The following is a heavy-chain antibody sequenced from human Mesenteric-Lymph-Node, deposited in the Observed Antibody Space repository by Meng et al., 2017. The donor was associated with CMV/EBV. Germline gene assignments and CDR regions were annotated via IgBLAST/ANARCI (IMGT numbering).Heavy chain of an antibody. D-gene: IGHD3-10*01. V-gene: IGHV3-69-1*01. CDR2: ISSSRTI. Sequence: GESLKISCAASGFTFSDYYMNWVRQAPGKGLEWVSSISSSRTIYYADSVKGRFTISRDNAKNSLYLQMNSLRAEDTAVYYCARRGPGSWVTFDLWGQGTMVTVSS. J-gene: IGHJ3*01. CDR1: GFTFSDYY. CDR3: ARRGPGSWVTFDL.